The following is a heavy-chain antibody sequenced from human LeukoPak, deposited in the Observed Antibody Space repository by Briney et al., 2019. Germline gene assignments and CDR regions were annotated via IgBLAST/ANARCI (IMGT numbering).Heavy chain of an antibody. D-gene: IGHD4-17*01. CDR3: ARELPRFYYGMDV. J-gene: IGHJ6*01. V-gene: IGHV3-53*01. CDR2: IYSGGST. Sequence: GGSLRLSCAASGFSVNANYMNWVRQAPGKGLEWVSVIYSGGSTYYADSVKGRFTISRDNSKNTVYLHMNSLRAEDTAVYYCARELPRFYYGMDVXXXXTXVXVSS. CDR1: GFSVNANY.